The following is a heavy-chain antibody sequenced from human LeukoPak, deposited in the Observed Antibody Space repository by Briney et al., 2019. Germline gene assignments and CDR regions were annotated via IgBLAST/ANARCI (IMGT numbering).Heavy chain of an antibody. CDR2: IYYSGST. CDR3: ARGGLLWFDL. Sequence: SETLSLTCTVSGGSFSSYYWNWIRKPPGKGMDRNWYIYYSGSTNYNPFLKSRVTISVDTSKNQFSRKLSSVTAADTAVYYCARGGLLWFDLWGQGTLVTVSS. CDR1: GGSFSSYY. V-gene: IGHV4-59*01. D-gene: IGHD1-26*01. J-gene: IGHJ5*02.